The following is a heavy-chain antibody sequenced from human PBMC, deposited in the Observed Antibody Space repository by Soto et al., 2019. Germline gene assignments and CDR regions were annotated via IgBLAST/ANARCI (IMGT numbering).Heavy chain of an antibody. CDR1: GGSFSGYY. V-gene: IGHV4-34*01. J-gene: IGHJ4*02. CDR3: ARKRRIAAAGNFDY. Sequence: SETLSLTCAVYGGSFSGYYWSWIRQPPGKGLEWIGEINHSGSTNYNPSLKSRVTISVDTSKNQFSLKLSSVTAADTAVYYCARKRRIAAAGNFDYWGQGTLVTVSS. CDR2: INHSGST. D-gene: IGHD6-13*01.